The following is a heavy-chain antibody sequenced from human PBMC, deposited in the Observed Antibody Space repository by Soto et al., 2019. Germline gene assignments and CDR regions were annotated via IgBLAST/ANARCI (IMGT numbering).Heavy chain of an antibody. V-gene: IGHV4-30-4*01. Sequence: SSETLSLTCTVSGGSISSGDYYWSWIRQPPGKGLEWIGYIYYSGSTYYNPSLKSRVTISVDTSKNQFSLKLSSVTAADTAVYYCARAAGYYGSGSYYWFDPWGQGTLVTVSS. D-gene: IGHD3-10*01. CDR1: GGSISSGDYY. J-gene: IGHJ5*02. CDR3: ARAAGYYGSGSYYWFDP. CDR2: IYYSGST.